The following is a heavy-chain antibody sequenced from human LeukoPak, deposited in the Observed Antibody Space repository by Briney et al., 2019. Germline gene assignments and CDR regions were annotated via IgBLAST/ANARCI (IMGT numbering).Heavy chain of an antibody. Sequence: SGGSLRLSCAASGFTFSSYAMSWVRQAPGKGLEWVSAISGSCGSTYYADSVKGRFTISRDNSKNTLYLQMNSLRAEDTAVYYCAKEASDSSGWFTYWFDPWGQGTLVTVSS. CDR3: AKEASDSSGWFTYWFDP. D-gene: IGHD6-19*01. CDR2: ISGSCGST. CDR1: GFTFSSYA. V-gene: IGHV3-23*01. J-gene: IGHJ5*02.